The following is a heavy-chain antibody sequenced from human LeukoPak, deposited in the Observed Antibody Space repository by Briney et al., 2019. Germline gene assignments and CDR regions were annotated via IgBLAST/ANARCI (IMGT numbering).Heavy chain of an antibody. D-gene: IGHD6-19*01. Sequence: ASVKVSCKASGYTFTSYYMHWVRQAPGQGLEWMGIINPSGGSTSYAQKFQGRVTMTRDMSTSTVYMELSSLRSEDTAVYYCAREGRSNPAIGVDWGQGTLVTVSS. V-gene: IGHV1-46*01. J-gene: IGHJ4*02. CDR1: GYTFTSYY. CDR2: INPSGGST. CDR3: AREGRSNPAIGVD.